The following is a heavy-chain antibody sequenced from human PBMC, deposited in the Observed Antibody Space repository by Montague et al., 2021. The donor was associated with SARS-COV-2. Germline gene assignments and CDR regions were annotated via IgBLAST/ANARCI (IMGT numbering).Heavy chain of an antibody. J-gene: IGHJ4*02. V-gene: IGHV4-4*02. CDR3: ARVCPSAWRQLDC. D-gene: IGHD6-19*01. Sequence: SETLSLTCAVSGASISSHEWCCWVRQPPGEGLEWLGEIHRDGTTNYNPPLHSRDTTSGAKSNNQLSLILTSATAAATAVYYCARVCPSAWRQLDCWGQGILVTVSS. CDR1: GASISSHEW. CDR2: IHRDGTT.